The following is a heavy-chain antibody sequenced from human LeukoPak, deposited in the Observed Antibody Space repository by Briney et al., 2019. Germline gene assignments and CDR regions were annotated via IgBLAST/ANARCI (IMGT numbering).Heavy chain of an antibody. J-gene: IGHJ4*02. V-gene: IGHV3-9*03. CDR3: EKGQYDFWSGNVFDY. Sequence: PGGSLRLSCAASGFTFDDYAMHWVRQAPGKGLEWVSGISWNSGSIGYADSVKGRFTISRDNAKNSLYLQMNSPRAEDMALYYCEKGQYDFWSGNVFDYGGQGTLATVSS. CDR2: ISWNSGSI. D-gene: IGHD3-3*01. CDR1: GFTFDDYA.